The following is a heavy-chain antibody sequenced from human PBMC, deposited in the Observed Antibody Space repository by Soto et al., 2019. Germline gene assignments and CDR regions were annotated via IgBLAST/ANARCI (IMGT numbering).Heavy chain of an antibody. J-gene: IGHJ4*02. D-gene: IGHD3-22*01. CDR3: AKDGSPVVITFDS. CDR1: GFTFSSYA. Sequence: EVQLLESGGGLVQSGGSLRLSCAASGFTFSSYAMSWVRQAPGKGLEWVSVISGSGGSIDYADSVRGRFTISRDNSKNTLYLQINSLRAEDTAVYYCAKDGSPVVITFDSWGQGTLVYVSS. V-gene: IGHV3-23*01. CDR2: ISGSGGSI.